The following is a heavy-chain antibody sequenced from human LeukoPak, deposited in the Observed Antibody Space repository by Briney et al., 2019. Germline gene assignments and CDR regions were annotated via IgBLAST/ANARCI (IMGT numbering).Heavy chain of an antibody. V-gene: IGHV3-23*01. D-gene: IGHD2-21*02. CDR1: WFTFSSYA. CDR3: AKDPGMQYCGGDCYSSWYY. Sequence: GGSLRPSCAASWFTFSSYAMSWVRQAPGKGLEWVSTINDSGDTTYYADSVRGRFTISRDNSKNTLYLQMHSLRAEDTAVYYCAKDPGMQYCGGDCYSSWYYWGQGTLVTVSS. CDR2: INDSGDTT. J-gene: IGHJ4*02.